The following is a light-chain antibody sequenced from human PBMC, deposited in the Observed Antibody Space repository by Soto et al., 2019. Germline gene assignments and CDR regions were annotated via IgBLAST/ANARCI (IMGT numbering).Light chain of an antibody. V-gene: IGKV1-5*01. CDR1: EFISDW. CDR2: DAS. CDR3: QHYNSYSLA. Sequence: DVQMTQSPSTLSASVGDRVTMTCRASEFISDWLAWYQQKPGQAPKLLIYDASTLESGVPGRFSGSGVGTHFTLTISGLQPEDFATYHGQHYNSYSLAFGQGTKVEI. J-gene: IGKJ1*01.